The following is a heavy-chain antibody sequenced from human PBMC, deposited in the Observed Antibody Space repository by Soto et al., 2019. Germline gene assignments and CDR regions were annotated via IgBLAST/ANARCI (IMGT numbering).Heavy chain of an antibody. J-gene: IGHJ6*03. V-gene: IGHV3-33*01. CDR1: GFTFSSYG. Sequence: GGSLRLSCAASGFTFSSYGMHWVRQAPGKGLEWVAVIWYDGSNKYYADSVKGRFTISRDNSKNTLYLQMNSLRAEDTAVYYCARDWADYGDQKTHYYYYYMDVWGKGTTVTVSS. CDR2: IWYDGSNK. CDR3: ARDWADYGDQKTHYYYYYMDV. D-gene: IGHD4-17*01.